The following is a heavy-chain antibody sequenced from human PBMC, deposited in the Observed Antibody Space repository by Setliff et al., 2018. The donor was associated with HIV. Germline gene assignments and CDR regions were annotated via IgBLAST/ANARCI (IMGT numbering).Heavy chain of an antibody. CDR2: IYYSGST. CDR3: ARDEGLWFGAKRNWFDP. CDR1: GDSISSNTFY. D-gene: IGHD3-10*01. Sequence: SETMSLTCTVSGDSISSNTFYWGWIRQPPGKGLAWIGSIYYSGSTYYNPSLKSRVTISVDTSKNQFSLKLTSVTAADTAVYYCARDEGLWFGAKRNWFDPWGQGTLVTVSS. J-gene: IGHJ5*02. V-gene: IGHV4-39*07.